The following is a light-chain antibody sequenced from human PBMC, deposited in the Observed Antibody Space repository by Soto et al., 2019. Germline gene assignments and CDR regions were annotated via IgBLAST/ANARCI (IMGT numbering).Light chain of an antibody. CDR2: GAS. CDR3: QQYNNWPLT. CDR1: QSVSSSY. J-gene: IGKJ4*01. V-gene: IGKV3-20*01. Sequence: VLTQSPGTLSLSPGERATLSCRASQSVSSSYLAWYQQKPGQAPSLLIYGASRRATGIPDRFSGSGYGTDFTLTISSLQSEDFAVYYCQQYNNWPLTFGGGTKVDIK.